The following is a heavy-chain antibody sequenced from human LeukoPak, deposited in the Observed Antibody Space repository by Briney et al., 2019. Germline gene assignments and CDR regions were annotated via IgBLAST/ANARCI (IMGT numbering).Heavy chain of an antibody. CDR1: GGTFSSDA. CDR3: ARDQPRAKFLDY. V-gene: IGHV1-69*04. Sequence: SVKISCKASGGTFSSDAFSWVRQAPGQGLEWMGRIIPILNIPNFAQKFEGRVTITADKSTTTVNMELRSLRSEDTAVYFCARDQPRAKFLDYWGQGTLVTVSS. J-gene: IGHJ4*02. CDR2: IIPILNIP.